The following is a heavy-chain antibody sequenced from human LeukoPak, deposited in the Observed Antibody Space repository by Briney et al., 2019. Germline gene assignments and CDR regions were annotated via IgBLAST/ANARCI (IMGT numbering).Heavy chain of an antibody. Sequence: KTSETLSLTCTVSGGSISGHYWSWIRQPPGKGLEWIGHFYYSGSTNYNPSLQSRVTISVDTSNNQVSLKPTSVTAANSAVYYCGRGGYFDYWGQGTLVTVSS. CDR3: GRGGYFDY. V-gene: IGHV4-59*11. J-gene: IGHJ4*02. CDR1: GGSISGHY. CDR2: FYYSGST.